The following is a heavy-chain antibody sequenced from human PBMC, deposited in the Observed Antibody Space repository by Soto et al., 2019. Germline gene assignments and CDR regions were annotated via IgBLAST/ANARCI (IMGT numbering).Heavy chain of an antibody. V-gene: IGHV1-3*01. CDR2: INAGNGYT. Sequence: QVQLVQSGAEVKKPGASVKVSCKASGYTFTTYTMHWVRQAPGQRLEWMGWINAGNGYTKYSQKFQVRVTITRDTSASTAYMELSSLRSEDTAVYYCAREGSSSLSFDYWGQGTLVTVSS. D-gene: IGHD3-16*02. J-gene: IGHJ4*02. CDR1: GYTFTTYT. CDR3: AREGSSSLSFDY.